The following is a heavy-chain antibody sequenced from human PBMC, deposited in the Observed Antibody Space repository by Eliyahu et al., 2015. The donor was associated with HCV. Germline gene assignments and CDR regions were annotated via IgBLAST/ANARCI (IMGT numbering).Heavy chain of an antibody. J-gene: IGHJ6*02. CDR1: GGTFSSYA. Sequence: EVKKPGSSVKVSCKASGGTFSSYAISXVRQAPGQGLEWMGRIIPILGIANYAQKFQGRVTITADKSTSTAYMELSSLRSEDTAVYYCARDLGVKARWPPAQYYYYGMDVWGQGTTXTVSS. D-gene: IGHD2-21*01. CDR3: ARDLGVKARWPPAQYYYYGMDV. CDR2: IIPILGIA. V-gene: IGHV1-69*04.